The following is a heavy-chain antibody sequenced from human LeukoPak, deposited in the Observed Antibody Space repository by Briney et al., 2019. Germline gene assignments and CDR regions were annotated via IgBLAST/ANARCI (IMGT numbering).Heavy chain of an antibody. CDR1: GDGVSRNSAA. CDR2: TYYRSKWNS. D-gene: IGHD2/OR15-2a*01. CDR3: VRQGSFLDY. Sequence: SQTLSLTCAISGDGVSRNSAAWNWIRQSPSRGLEWLGRTYYRSKWNSVYAVSVKSRITIKADPSKNQFSLQLNSVTPEDTAIYYCVRQGSFLDYWGRGSLVTVSS. J-gene: IGHJ4*02. V-gene: IGHV6-1*01.